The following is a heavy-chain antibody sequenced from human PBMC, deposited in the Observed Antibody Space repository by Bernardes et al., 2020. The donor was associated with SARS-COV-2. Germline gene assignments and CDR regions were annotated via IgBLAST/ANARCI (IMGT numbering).Heavy chain of an antibody. CDR3: ARSYCSGGSCYGEGDH. Sequence: ASVKDSCKASGYTFTGYSMHWVRQAPGQGLEWMGWINPNSCGTNYAQKFQGRVTMTRDTSISTAYMELSRLRSDDTAVYYCARSYCSGGSCYGEGDHWGQGTLVTASS. CDR1: GYTFTGYS. D-gene: IGHD2-15*01. V-gene: IGHV1-2*02. CDR2: INPNSCGT. J-gene: IGHJ4*02.